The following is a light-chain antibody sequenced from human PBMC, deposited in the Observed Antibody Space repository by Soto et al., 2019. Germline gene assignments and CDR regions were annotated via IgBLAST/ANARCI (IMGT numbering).Light chain of an antibody. V-gene: IGKV1-5*03. CDR1: QSIRSW. CDR2: KAS. CDR3: QQYNSYCT. J-gene: IGKJ1*01. Sequence: DIQMTQSPSTLSASVGDRVTITCRASQSIRSWLAWYQQKTGKAPKLLIYKASSLESGVPSRFSGSGSGTEFTLTISSLQPDDFATYYCQQYNSYCTFGQGTKVDIK.